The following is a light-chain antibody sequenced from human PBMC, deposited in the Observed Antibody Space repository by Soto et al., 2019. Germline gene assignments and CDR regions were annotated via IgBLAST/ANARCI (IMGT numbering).Light chain of an antibody. CDR3: QQYHNWPPYT. V-gene: IGKV3-15*01. CDR2: GAS. CDR1: QSVSTN. Sequence: EIVMTQSPATLSVSPGERATLSCRASQSVSTNLAWYQQKPGQAPRLLMYGASSRATGIPARFSGSGSGTEFTITISSLQSADFAVYYCQQYHNWPPYTFGQGTKLEIK. J-gene: IGKJ2*01.